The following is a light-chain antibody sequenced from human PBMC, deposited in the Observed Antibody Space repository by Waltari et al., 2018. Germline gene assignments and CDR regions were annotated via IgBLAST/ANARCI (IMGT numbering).Light chain of an antibody. Sequence: QSALTQPASVSGSPGQSITISCTGSSSDDGGDDSVSWYADHPGQAPKVIIYDVNKRPSGVSDRFSGSKSGNTASLTISGLQAEDEATFYCSSQSTKNGVIFGGGTKVTVL. V-gene: IGLV2-14*03. CDR1: SSDDGGDDS. CDR3: SSQSTKNGVI. J-gene: IGLJ2*01. CDR2: DVN.